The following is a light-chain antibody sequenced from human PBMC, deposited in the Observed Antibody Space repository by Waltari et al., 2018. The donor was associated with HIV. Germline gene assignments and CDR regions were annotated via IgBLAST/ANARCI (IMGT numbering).Light chain of an antibody. CDR2: GRD. CDR3: AVWDDSVNGYV. CDR1: RANIGTSV. V-gene: IGLV1-44*01. Sequence: QSALTQPPSTSGTPGPRVTISCSGTRANIGTSVVNWFQQVPGPAPKLHVTGRDQRPSGVPDRFSGSKSGTSGSLAISGLQSEDEGDYYCAVWDDSVNGYVFGTGTKVTVL. J-gene: IGLJ1*01.